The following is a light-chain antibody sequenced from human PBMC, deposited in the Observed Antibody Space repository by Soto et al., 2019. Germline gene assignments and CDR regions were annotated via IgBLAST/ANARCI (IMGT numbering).Light chain of an antibody. V-gene: IGKV1-12*01. CDR3: QQANSFPIT. Sequence: DIQMTQSPSAVSASVGDRVTITCRASQDILSWLAWYQQKPGEAPRLLSYASANLQNGVPSRFSGSGSGTDFTLTISSLPPEDFATYYCQQANSFPITFGPGTRLDIK. CDR1: QDILSW. J-gene: IGKJ3*01. CDR2: ASA.